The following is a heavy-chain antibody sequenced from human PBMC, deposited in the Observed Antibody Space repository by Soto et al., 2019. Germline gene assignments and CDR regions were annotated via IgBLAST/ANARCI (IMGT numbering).Heavy chain of an antibody. CDR2: TYFRSKWYN. CDR1: GDSVSSNTAS. Sequence: SQTLSLTCAISGDSVSSNTASWNWIRQSPSRGLEWLGRTYFRSKWYNDYAVSVKSRIIINPDTSNNQFSLQLDSVTPEDTAVYFCAKGDNLGPKTGYAFDPWGQGIMVTVSS. CDR3: AKGDNLGPKTGYAFDP. V-gene: IGHV6-1*01. J-gene: IGHJ5*02. D-gene: IGHD5-12*01.